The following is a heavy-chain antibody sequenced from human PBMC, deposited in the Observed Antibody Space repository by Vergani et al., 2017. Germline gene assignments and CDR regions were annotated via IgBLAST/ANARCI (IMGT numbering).Heavy chain of an antibody. Sequence: QVQLQESGPGLVKPSGTLSLTCAVSGGSISSSDYYWSWIRQPPGKGLEWIGYIYYSGSTYYNPSLKSRVTISVDTSKNQFSLKLSSVTAADTAVYYCARDCRSYYDSSGYPDDNWFDPWGQGTLVTVSS. V-gene: IGHV4-30-4*02. D-gene: IGHD3-22*01. CDR3: ARDCRSYYDSSGYPDDNWFDP. CDR1: GGSISSSDYY. CDR2: IYYSGST. J-gene: IGHJ5*02.